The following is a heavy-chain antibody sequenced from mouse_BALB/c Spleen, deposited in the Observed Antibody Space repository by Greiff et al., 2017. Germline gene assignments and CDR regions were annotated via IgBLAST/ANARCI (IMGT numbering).Heavy chain of an antibody. J-gene: IGHJ3*01. CDR2: IYPGDGDT. CDR3: AREPTATFAY. CDR1: GYTFTSYW. Sequence: QVQLKESGAELARPGASVKLSCKASGYTFTSYWMQWVKQRPGQGLEWIGAIYPGDGDTRYTQKFKGKATLTADKSSSTAYMQLSSLASEDSAVYYCAREPTATFAYWGQGTLVTVSA. V-gene: IGHV1-87*01. D-gene: IGHD1-2*01.